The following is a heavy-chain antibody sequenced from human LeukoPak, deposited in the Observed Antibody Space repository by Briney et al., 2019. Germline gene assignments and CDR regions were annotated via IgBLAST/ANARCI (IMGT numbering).Heavy chain of an antibody. CDR2: INPNSGGT. Sequence: ASVKVSCKASGYTFTGYYMHWMRQAPGQGLEWMGRINPNSGGTNYAQKFQGRVTMTRDTSISTAYMELSRLRSDDTAVYYCARGYGYSYGHLDYWGQGTLVTVSS. V-gene: IGHV1-2*06. D-gene: IGHD5-18*01. CDR3: ARGYGYSYGHLDY. CDR1: GYTFTGYY. J-gene: IGHJ4*02.